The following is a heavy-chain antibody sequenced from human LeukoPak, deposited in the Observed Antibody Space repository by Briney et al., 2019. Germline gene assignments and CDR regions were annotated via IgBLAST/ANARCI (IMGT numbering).Heavy chain of an antibody. Sequence: SETLSLTCAVSGYPISRDSYWGWIRRPPGKGLEWSGSIYHSGTTYYNPSLKSRVTVSVETSRNQFSLKLTYVTAADSAVYYCARSVGTTYFDLWGQGTLVTVSS. V-gene: IGHV4-38-2*01. CDR2: IYHSGTT. CDR1: GYPISRDSY. D-gene: IGHD1-26*01. CDR3: ARSVGTTYFDL. J-gene: IGHJ4*02.